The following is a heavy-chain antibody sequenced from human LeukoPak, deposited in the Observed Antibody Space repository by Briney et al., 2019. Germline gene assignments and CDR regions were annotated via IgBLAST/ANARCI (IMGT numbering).Heavy chain of an antibody. J-gene: IGHJ3*02. Sequence: GGSLRLSCAASGFTFSSYSMNWVRQAPGKGLEWVSYISSSSSTIYYADSVKGRFTISRDNTKNSLYLQMNSLRAEDTAVYYCARDRMELRTDAFDIWGQGTMVTVSS. V-gene: IGHV3-48*04. CDR3: ARDRMELRTDAFDI. D-gene: IGHD1-7*01. CDR2: ISSSSSTI. CDR1: GFTFSSYS.